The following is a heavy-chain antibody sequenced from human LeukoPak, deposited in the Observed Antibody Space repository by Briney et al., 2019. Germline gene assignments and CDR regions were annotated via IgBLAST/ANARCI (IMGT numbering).Heavy chain of an antibody. Sequence: KPSQTLSLTCAISGDSVSNNNVAWNWFRQSPSRGLEWLGRTYYTSKWNNDYAESVQSRIAVNPDTSKNQFSLHLNSVSPEDTAMYYCARQASRRFDPWGQGTLVTVSS. CDR2: TYYTSKWNN. J-gene: IGHJ5*02. CDR1: GDSVSNNNVA. CDR3: ARQASRRFDP. V-gene: IGHV6-1*01.